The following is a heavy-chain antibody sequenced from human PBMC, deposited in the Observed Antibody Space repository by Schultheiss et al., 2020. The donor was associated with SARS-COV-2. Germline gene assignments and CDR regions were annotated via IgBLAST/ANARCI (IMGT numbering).Heavy chain of an antibody. V-gene: IGHV3-7*01. Sequence: GESLKISCAASGFTFSSYSMNWVRQAPGKGLEWVANIKQDGSEKYYVDSVKGRFTISRDNAKNSLYLQMNSLRAEDTAVYYCARDRFPGIAVAGPWGQGTLVTVSS. CDR2: IKQDGSEK. CDR1: GFTFSSYS. J-gene: IGHJ4*02. D-gene: IGHD6-19*01. CDR3: ARDRFPGIAVAGP.